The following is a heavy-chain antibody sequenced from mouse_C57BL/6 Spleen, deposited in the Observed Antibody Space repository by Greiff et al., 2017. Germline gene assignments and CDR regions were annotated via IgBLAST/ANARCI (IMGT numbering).Heavy chain of an antibody. V-gene: IGHV1-61*01. CDR1: GYTFTSYW. D-gene: IGHD3-2*01. J-gene: IGHJ2*01. CDR3: ARERTAHFDY. CDR2: IYPSDSET. Sequence: QVQLQQPGAELVRPGSSVKLSCKASGYTFTSYWMDWVKQRPGQGLEWIGNIYPSDSETHYNQKFKDKATLTGDKSSSTAYMQLSSLTSEDSAVYYCARERTAHFDYWGQGTTLTVSS.